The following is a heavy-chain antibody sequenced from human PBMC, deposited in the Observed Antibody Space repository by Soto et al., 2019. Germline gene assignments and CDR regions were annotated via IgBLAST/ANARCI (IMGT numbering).Heavy chain of an antibody. CDR1: GYTFTSDG. CDR3: ARSGGLDRDFNY. CDR2: ISPNYDTP. J-gene: IGHJ4*02. D-gene: IGHD2-15*01. Sequence: ASVKGSCKASGYTFTSDGSSWVRQAPGQGLEWMGWISPNYDTPNYAQKFQDRVTITTDKSTSTAYMQLSSLRSGDTAVYYCARSGGLDRDFNYWGQGSLVTVSS. V-gene: IGHV1-18*01.